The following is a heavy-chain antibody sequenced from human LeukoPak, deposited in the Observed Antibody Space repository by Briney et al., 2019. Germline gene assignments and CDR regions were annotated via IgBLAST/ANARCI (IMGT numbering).Heavy chain of an antibody. J-gene: IGHJ6*02. Sequence: GGSLRLSCAASGFTFSSYSMNWVRQAPGKGLEWISSISSSSSYIYYADSVKGRFTISRDNSKITVYLQMNSLKAEDTAVYYCAKELYNYGDYGAEGLDVGGQGTTVTVS. CDR3: AKELYNYGDYGAEGLDV. CDR1: GFTFSSYS. D-gene: IGHD4-17*01. V-gene: IGHV3-21*06. CDR2: ISSSSSYI.